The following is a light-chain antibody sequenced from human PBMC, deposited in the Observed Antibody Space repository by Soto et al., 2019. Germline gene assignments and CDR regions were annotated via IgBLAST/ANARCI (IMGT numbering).Light chain of an antibody. V-gene: IGKV3-15*01. J-gene: IGKJ4*01. Sequence: EIGLTQSPATMSSSPGERATLSCRASQHIWSYLAWYQQKPGQAPRLLMFRTSTRATGFPARFSGSGSGTEFNLTISSLQSEDFAIYYCQQYNNWPRATFGGGTKVDIK. CDR3: QQYNNWPRAT. CDR1: QHIWSY. CDR2: RTS.